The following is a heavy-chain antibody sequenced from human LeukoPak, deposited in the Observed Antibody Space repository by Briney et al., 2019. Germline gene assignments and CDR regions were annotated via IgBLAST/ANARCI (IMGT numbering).Heavy chain of an antibody. CDR3: ARFARGYEPDY. D-gene: IGHD5-12*01. J-gene: IGHJ4*02. CDR1: GYTFTSYD. V-gene: IGHV1-8*01. CDR2: MNPNSGDT. Sequence: ASVKVSCKASGYTFTSYDINWVRQATGQGLEWMGWMNPNSGDTGYAQKFQGRVTMTRNTSISTAYMELSSLRSKDTAVYYCARFARGYEPDYWGQGTLVTVSS.